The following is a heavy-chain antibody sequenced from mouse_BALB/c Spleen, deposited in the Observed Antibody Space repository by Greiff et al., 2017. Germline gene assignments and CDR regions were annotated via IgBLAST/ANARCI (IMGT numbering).Heavy chain of an antibody. CDR3: ARCGSSYGWFAY. Sequence: QVQLQQSGAELMKPGASVKISCKATGYTFSSYWIEWVKQRPGHGLEWIGEILPGSGSTNYNEKFKGKATFTADTSSNTAYMQLSSLTSEDSAVYYCARCGSSYGWFAYWGQGTLVTVSA. V-gene: IGHV1-9*01. D-gene: IGHD1-1*01. CDR1: GYTFSSYW. J-gene: IGHJ3*01. CDR2: ILPGSGST.